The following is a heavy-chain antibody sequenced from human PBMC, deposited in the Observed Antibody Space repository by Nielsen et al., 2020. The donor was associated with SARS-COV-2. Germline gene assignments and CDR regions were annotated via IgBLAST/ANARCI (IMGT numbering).Heavy chain of an antibody. V-gene: IGHV3-48*04. J-gene: IGHJ4*02. CDR3: ARDSELLTHYYALDY. CDR1: GFTFNTHG. CDR2: ISDDNTV. D-gene: IGHD3-9*01. Sequence: GGSLRLSCATSGFTFNTHGMNWVRQAPGKGLEWISYISDDNTVFYAESVKGRFTISRDNAENSLYLQMNNLRGDDTAVYYCARDSELLTHYYALDYWGQGTPVTVSS.